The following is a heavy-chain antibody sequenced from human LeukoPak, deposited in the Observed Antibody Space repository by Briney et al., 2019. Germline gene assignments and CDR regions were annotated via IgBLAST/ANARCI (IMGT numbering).Heavy chain of an antibody. J-gene: IGHJ6*02. CDR1: GGSISNYY. CDR3: ARNRSPEGYYDSSHWDYYHGMDV. D-gene: IGHD3-22*01. CDR2: IYYSGST. V-gene: IGHV4-59*01. Sequence: SETLSLTCTVSGGSISNYYWSWIRQPPGKGLEWIGYIYYSGSTNYNPSLKSRVTISVVTSQNQFPLKLSSGTAADPAMYYRARNRSPEGYYDSSHWDYYHGMDVWGQGTTVTVSS.